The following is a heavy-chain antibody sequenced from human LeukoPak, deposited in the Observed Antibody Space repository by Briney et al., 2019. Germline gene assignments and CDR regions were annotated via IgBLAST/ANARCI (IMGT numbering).Heavy chain of an antibody. Sequence: GGSLRLSCAASGFSFSSYWMSWVRQAPGKGLQWVAYIKQDESEKYYVDSVKGRFTISRDNAKNSLYLEMSSLRAEDTAVYYCAREWTATFDYWGQGTLVTVSS. D-gene: IGHD3/OR15-3a*01. CDR2: IKQDESEK. CDR3: AREWTATFDY. V-gene: IGHV3-7*05. CDR1: GFSFSSYW. J-gene: IGHJ4*02.